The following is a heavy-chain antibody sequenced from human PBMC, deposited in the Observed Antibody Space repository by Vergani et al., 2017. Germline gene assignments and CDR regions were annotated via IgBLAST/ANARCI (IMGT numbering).Heavy chain of an antibody. CDR3: ARGSCKRSTTRNWFDP. CDR2: MNPNSGNT. V-gene: IGHV1-8*01. Sequence: QVQLVQSGAEVKKPGASVTVSCKASGYTFTSYDINWVRQATGQGLEWMGWMNPNSGNTGYAQKFQGRVTMTRNTSISTAYMELSSLRSEDTAVYYCARGSCKRSTTRNWFDPWGQGTLVTVSS. D-gene: IGHD2-2*01. CDR1: GYTFTSYD. J-gene: IGHJ5*02.